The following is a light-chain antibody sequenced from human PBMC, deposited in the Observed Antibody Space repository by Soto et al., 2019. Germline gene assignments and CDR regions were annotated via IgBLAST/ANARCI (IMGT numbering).Light chain of an antibody. CDR2: EVS. J-gene: IGLJ1*01. CDR3: SSYTSSNYV. Sequence: QSALTQPASVSGSPGQSITISFTGTSSDVGGYNYVSWYQQHPGKAPKLMIYEVSNRPSGVSNRFSGSKSGNTASLTISGLQAEDEADYYCSSYTSSNYVFGTGTKLPVL. CDR1: SSDVGGYNY. V-gene: IGLV2-14*01.